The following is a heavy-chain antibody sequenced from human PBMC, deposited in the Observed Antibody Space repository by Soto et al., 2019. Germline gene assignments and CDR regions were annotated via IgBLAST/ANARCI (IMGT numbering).Heavy chain of an antibody. V-gene: IGHV3-30*18. D-gene: IGHD2-21*02. CDR2: ISYDGSNK. CDR3: AKDWDIVVVTAIRYGMAV. J-gene: IGHJ6*02. Sequence: QVQLVESGGGVVQPGRSLRLSCAASGFTFSSYGMHWVRQAPGKGLEWVAVISYDGSNKYYADSVKGRFTISRDNSKNTLYLQMNTLIAEDTAVYYCAKDWDIVVVTAIRYGMAVWGQGTTVTVSS. CDR1: GFTFSSYG.